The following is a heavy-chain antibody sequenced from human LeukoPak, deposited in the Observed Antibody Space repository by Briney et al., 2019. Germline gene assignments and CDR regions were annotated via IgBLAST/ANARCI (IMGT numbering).Heavy chain of an antibody. CDR3: ARIPSAVYYYYGMDV. J-gene: IGHJ6*02. CDR1: GDSVSTNSAA. CDR2: TYYRSKWYN. Sequence: SQTLSLTSAISGDSVSTNSAAWNSIRQSPSRGLGWLGSTYYRSKWYNDYAVSVKSRITINPDTSKNQFSLQLNSVTPEDTAVYYCARIPSAVYYYYGMDVWGQGTTVTVSS. D-gene: IGHD2-2*01. V-gene: IGHV6-1*01.